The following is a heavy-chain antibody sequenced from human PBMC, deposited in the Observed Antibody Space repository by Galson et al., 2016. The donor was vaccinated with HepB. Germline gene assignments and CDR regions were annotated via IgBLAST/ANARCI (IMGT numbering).Heavy chain of an antibody. CDR2: IRTGASSGTS. V-gene: IGHV4-4*09. J-gene: IGHJ4*02. CDR1: GDSVSHQH. CDR3: AVGQGAWGLLGI. D-gene: IGHD2-21*02. Sequence: SETLSLTCSVSGDSVSHQHLSWVCQTPGKGLEFVGFIRTGASSGTSYYNPSLHSRASISTDTSKNQFSLKLISVTAADTAVYFCAVGQGAWGLLGIWRQGTLAIVSS.